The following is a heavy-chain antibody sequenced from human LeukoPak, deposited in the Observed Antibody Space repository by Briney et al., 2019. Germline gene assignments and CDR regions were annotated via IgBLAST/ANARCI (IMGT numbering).Heavy chain of an antibody. D-gene: IGHD3-10*01. V-gene: IGHV3-49*04. J-gene: IGHJ4*02. Sequence: PGGSLRLSCTASGFTFDDYSMSWVRQAPGKGLEWVGFIRSKAYGGTTEYAASVKGRFSISRDDSKSIAYLQMNSLKTEDTAVYYCTTDRLTMVRGHNWGQGTLVTVSS. CDR3: TTDRLTMVRGHN. CDR2: IRSKAYGGTT. CDR1: GFTFDDYS.